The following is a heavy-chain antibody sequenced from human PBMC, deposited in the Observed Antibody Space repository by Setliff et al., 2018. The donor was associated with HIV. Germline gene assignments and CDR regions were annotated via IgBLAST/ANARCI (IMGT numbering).Heavy chain of an antibody. CDR2: IFHSGSA. CDR3: GRRPVYYTSGSYYNDDTPDM. D-gene: IGHD3-10*01. CDR1: GAFISSGTFY. J-gene: IGHJ3*02. V-gene: IGHV4-39*02. Sequence: SETLSLTCTVSGAFISSGTFYWGWIRQPPGKGLEWLGSIFHSGSANYNPSLKSRVTISVDTSKNFFSLTLTSVTSADTAVYYCGRRPVYYTSGSYYNDDTPDMWGQGTLVTVSS.